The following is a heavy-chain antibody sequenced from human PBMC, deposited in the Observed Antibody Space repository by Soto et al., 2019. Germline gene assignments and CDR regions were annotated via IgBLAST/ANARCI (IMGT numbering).Heavy chain of an antibody. CDR3: ARGGDSSSWYKVDP. D-gene: IGHD6-13*01. CDR1: GGSISSGGYY. J-gene: IGHJ5*02. CDR2: IYYSGST. Sequence: QVQLQESGPGPVKPSQTLSLTCTVSGGSISSGGYYWSWIRQLPGQGLEWIVYIYYSGSTYYNPSLTRLVTISADTSKNPFSLKLSSVTAADTAVYYWARGGDSSSWYKVDPWGQGTLVTVSA. V-gene: IGHV4-31*01.